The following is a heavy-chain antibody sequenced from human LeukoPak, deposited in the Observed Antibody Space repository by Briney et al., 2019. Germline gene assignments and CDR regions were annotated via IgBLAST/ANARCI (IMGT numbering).Heavy chain of an antibody. J-gene: IGHJ4*02. CDR1: GFTFSSYG. CDR2: ISYDGSNK. V-gene: IGHV3-30*18. CDR3: AKDLPPDYYYDSSGYLDY. D-gene: IGHD3-22*01. Sequence: PGGSLRLSCAASGFTFSSYGMHWVRQAPGKGLEWVAVISYDGSNKYYADSVKGRFTISRDNSKNTLYLQMNSLRAEDTAVYYCAKDLPPDYYYDSSGYLDYWGQGTLVTVSS.